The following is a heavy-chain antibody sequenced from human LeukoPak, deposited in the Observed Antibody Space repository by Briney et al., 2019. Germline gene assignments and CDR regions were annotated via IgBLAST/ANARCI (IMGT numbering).Heavy chain of an antibody. J-gene: IGHJ5*02. CDR1: GGSISSYS. CDR2: IYHSGST. D-gene: IGHD2-8*01. V-gene: IGHV4-30-2*01. CDR3: ARGYCTNGVCYRNWFDP. Sequence: PSETLSLTCTVSGGSISSYSWSWIRQPPGKGLEWIGYIYHSGSTYYNPSLKSRVTISVDRSKNQFSLKLSSVTAADTAVYYCARGYCTNGVCYRNWFDPWGQGTLVTVSS.